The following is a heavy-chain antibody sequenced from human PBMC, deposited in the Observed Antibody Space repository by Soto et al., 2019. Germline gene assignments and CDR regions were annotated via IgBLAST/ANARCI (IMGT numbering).Heavy chain of an antibody. CDR1: GGSIGSGGYS. Sequence: SETLSLTSAVSGGSIGSGGYSWSWIRQTPGKGLEWIGYIYPTGKTYYNPSLENRVTISIDTSKNQFSLQLTSVTAADTAVYYCARAPPGPAPRWGVWGHGTTVTVSS. D-gene: IGHD3-16*01. V-gene: IGHV4-30-2*01. J-gene: IGHJ6*02. CDR2: IYPTGKT. CDR3: ARAPPGPAPRWGV.